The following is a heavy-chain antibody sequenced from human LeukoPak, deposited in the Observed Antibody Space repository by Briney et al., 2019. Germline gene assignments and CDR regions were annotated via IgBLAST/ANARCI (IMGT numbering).Heavy chain of an antibody. CDR3: AKKGIAVAGHFDY. J-gene: IGHJ4*02. Sequence: GGSLRLSCAASGFTFSNYGMNWVRPAPGKGLEWVAFVQNDGSKKFYADSVKGRFTISRDNSKNTLYLQVNSLRAEDTAVYYCAKKGIAVAGHFDYWGQGTLVTVSS. V-gene: IGHV3-30*02. D-gene: IGHD6-19*01. CDR2: VQNDGSKK. CDR1: GFTFSNYG.